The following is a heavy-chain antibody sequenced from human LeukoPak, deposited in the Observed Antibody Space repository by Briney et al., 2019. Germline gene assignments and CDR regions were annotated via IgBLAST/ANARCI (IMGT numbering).Heavy chain of an antibody. D-gene: IGHD3-3*01. CDR3: ASGVGSGYYFRIDD. CDR2: IYHSGST. J-gene: IGHJ4*02. CDR1: GDSISSYT. Sequence: SETLSLTCTVSGDSISSYTWSWIRQPPGGGLEWAGYIYHSGSTKYNPSLKRRVTISVDTTKKQFSRKLSSVTAAETAVYYCASGVGSGYYFRIDDWGQGTLVTVSS. V-gene: IGHV4-59*01.